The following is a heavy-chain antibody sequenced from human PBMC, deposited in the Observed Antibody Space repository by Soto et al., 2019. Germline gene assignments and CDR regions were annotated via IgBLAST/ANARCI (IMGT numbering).Heavy chain of an antibody. V-gene: IGHV3-23*01. CDR3: AKGTQFFYYYAMNV. J-gene: IGHJ6*02. CDR1: GFTFSSYG. Sequence: ELQLLESGGGLAQPGGSLRLSCAASGFTFSSYGMNWVRQAPGKGLEWVSALSDSGDTTYYADSVRGRFSISRDNSKNTLYLQMSSLRGEDTAVYYCAKGTQFFYYYAMNVWGQGTTVTVSS. CDR2: LSDSGDTT.